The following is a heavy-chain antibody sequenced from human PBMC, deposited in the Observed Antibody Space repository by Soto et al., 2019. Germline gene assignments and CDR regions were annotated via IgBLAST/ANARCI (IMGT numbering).Heavy chain of an antibody. CDR3: ARARFAVLRFLEWSLDY. CDR1: GFTFSSYG. Sequence: QVQLVESGGGVVQPGRSLRLSCAASGFTFSSYGMYWVRQAPGKGLEWVAVIWYDGSNKYYADSVKGRFTISRDNSKNTLYLQMNSLRAEDTAVYYCARARFAVLRFLEWSLDYWGQGTLVTVSS. J-gene: IGHJ4*02. CDR2: IWYDGSNK. V-gene: IGHV3-33*01. D-gene: IGHD3-3*01.